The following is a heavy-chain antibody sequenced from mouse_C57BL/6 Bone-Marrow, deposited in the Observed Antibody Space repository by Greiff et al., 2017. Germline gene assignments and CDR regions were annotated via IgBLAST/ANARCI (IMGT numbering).Heavy chain of an antibody. V-gene: IGHV1-81*01. CDR1: GYTFTSYG. CDR2: IYPRSGNT. CDR3: ASSRGPFAY. J-gene: IGHJ3*01. Sequence: VQLQQSGAELARPGASVKLSCKASGYTFTSYGISWVKQRTGQGLEWIGEIYPRSGNTYYNEKFKGKATLTADKSSSTAYMELRSLTSEDSAVYFCASSRGPFAYWGQGTLVTVSA.